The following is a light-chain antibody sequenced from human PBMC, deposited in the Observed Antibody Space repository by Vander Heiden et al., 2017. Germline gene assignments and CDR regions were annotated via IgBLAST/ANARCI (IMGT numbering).Light chain of an antibody. CDR3: QSYDSSLSGSWV. CDR1: SPNIGAGYD. V-gene: IGLV1-40*01. J-gene: IGLJ3*02. CDR2: GNS. Sequence: QSVLTQPPSVSGAPGQRVTISCTGSSPNIGAGYDVHWYQQLPGTAPKLLIYGNSKRPSGVPDRFSGSKSGTSASLAITGLQAEDEADYYCQSYDSSLSGSWVFGGGTKLTVL.